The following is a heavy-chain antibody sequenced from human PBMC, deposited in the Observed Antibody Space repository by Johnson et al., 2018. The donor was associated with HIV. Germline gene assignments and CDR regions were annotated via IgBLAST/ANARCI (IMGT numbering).Heavy chain of an antibody. V-gene: IGHV3-30*14. CDR1: GFTFSNFP. J-gene: IGHJ3*02. Sequence: QVQLVESGGNLVQPGGSLRLSCAASGFTFSNFPMHWVRQAPGKGLEWVAVISYDGSNKYYTDSVKGRFTISRDNSKNTLYLQMNSLRAEDTAVYYCAREANAFDIWGQGTMVTVSS. CDR3: AREANAFDI. CDR2: ISYDGSNK.